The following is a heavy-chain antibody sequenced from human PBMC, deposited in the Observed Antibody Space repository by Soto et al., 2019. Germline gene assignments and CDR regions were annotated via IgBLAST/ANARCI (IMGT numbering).Heavy chain of an antibody. J-gene: IGHJ4*02. V-gene: IGHV3-74*01. Sequence: EVQLVESGGGLVQPGGSLRLSCADSGFTFSSYWMHWVRQAPGKGLVWVSRINSDGSSTNYADSVKGRFTISTDNAKNTLYLQMNSLRVEDTAVYYCARKYNYESSGYYYWGQGTLVTVSS. CDR3: ARKYNYESSGYYY. D-gene: IGHD3-22*01. CDR1: GFTFSSYW. CDR2: INSDGSST.